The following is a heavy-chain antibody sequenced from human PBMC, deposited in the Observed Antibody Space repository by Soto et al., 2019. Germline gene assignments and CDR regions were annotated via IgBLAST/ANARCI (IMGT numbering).Heavy chain of an antibody. J-gene: IGHJ6*02. CDR3: AREYTAWPLAYGLDV. D-gene: IGHD2-2*02. CDR1: GFTFSTYS. V-gene: IGHV3-21*01. Sequence: PGGSLRLSCVGSGFTFSTYSINWVRQAPGKGLEWVSSISSRSDIYYADSVKGRFTISRDNAKNSVSLQMNSLRAEDTAVYYCAREYTAWPLAYGLDVWGQGTTVAVSS. CDR2: ISSRSDI.